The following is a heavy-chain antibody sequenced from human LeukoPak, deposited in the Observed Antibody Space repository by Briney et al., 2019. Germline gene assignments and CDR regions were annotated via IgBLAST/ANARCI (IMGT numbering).Heavy chain of an antibody. CDR1: GGSFSGYY. CDR3: ARGRARGPFSRYYYGMDV. CDR2: ISHSGST. D-gene: IGHD5-12*01. V-gene: IGHV4-34*01. Sequence: PSETLSLTCAVYGGSFSGYYWSWIRQPPGKGLEWIGEISHSGSTNYNPSLKSRVTISVDTSENQFSLKLSSVTAADTAVYYCARGRARGPFSRYYYGMDVWGQGTTVTVSS. J-gene: IGHJ6*02.